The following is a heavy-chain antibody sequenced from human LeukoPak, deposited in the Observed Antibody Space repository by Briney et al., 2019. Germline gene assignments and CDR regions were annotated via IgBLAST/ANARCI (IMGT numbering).Heavy chain of an antibody. CDR3: ARESIVGATTLDY. J-gene: IGHJ4*02. CDR2: INPNSGGT. CDR1: GYTFTGQY. V-gene: IGHV1-2*02. Sequence: ASVKVSCKASGYTFTGQYMHWVRQAPGQGLEWMGWINPNSGGTNYAQKFQGRVTMTRDTSISTAYMEPSRLRSDDTAVYYCARESIVGATTLDYWGQGTLVTASS. D-gene: IGHD1-26*01.